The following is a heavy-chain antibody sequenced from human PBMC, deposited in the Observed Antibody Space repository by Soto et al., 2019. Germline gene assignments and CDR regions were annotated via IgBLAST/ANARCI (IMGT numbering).Heavy chain of an antibody. J-gene: IGHJ6*03. Sequence: GGSLRLSCAASGFTFSSYSMNWVRQAPGKGLEWVSYISSSSSTIYYADSVKGRFTISRDNAKNSLYLQMNSLRAEDTAVYYCAREADYDFWSGYYPTPKRRGQYYYYMDVWGKGTTVTVSS. CDR2: ISSSSSTI. D-gene: IGHD3-3*01. CDR3: AREADYDFWSGYYPTPKRRGQYYYYMDV. CDR1: GFTFSSYS. V-gene: IGHV3-48*01.